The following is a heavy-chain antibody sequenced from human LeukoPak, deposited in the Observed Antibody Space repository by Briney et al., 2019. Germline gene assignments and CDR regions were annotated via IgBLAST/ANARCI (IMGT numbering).Heavy chain of an antibody. Sequence: ASVKVSCKASGYTFTSYDINWVRQATGQGLEWMGWMNPNSGNTGYAQKFQGRVTMTRNTSISTAYMELSSLRSDDTAVYYCARDAPNSWPGQGFDYWGQGTLVTVSS. CDR2: MNPNSGNT. CDR3: ARDAPNSWPGQGFDY. J-gene: IGHJ4*02. CDR1: GYTFTSYD. D-gene: IGHD6-13*01. V-gene: IGHV1-8*01.